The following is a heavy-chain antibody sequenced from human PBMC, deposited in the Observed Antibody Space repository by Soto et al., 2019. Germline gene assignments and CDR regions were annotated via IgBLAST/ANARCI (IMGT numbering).Heavy chain of an antibody. CDR1: GGSIISYY. V-gene: IGHV4-59*08. CDR3: ARRYGSSFDY. J-gene: IGHJ4*02. CDR2: IYYSGST. D-gene: IGHD4-17*01. Sequence: QVQLQESGPGLVKPSETLYLTCTVSGGSIISYYWSWLRQSPGKGLEWIGYIYYSGSTNYNPSLKSRVTISVDTSKNQFSLKLSSVTAADTAVYYCARRYGSSFDYWGQGTLVTVSS.